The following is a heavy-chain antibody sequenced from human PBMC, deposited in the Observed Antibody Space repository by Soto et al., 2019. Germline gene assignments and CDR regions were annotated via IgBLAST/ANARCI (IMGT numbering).Heavy chain of an antibody. V-gene: IGHV4-59*01. J-gene: IGHJ3*02. D-gene: IGHD3-10*01. CDR2: ISYSGNT. Sequence: SETLSLTCTVSGGSINGYYWTWIRQPTGKGLEWIGYISYSGNTNYNPSLKSRVTISVDTSKNQFSLKLSSVTAADTAVYYCASAYGSGSYYNPNAFDIWGQGTMVTV. CDR1: GGSINGYY. CDR3: ASAYGSGSYYNPNAFDI.